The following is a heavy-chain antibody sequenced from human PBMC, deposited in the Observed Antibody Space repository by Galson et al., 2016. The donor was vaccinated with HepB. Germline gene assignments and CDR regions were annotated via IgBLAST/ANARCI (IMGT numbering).Heavy chain of an antibody. D-gene: IGHD5/OR15-5a*01. CDR3: ARSPILSTTLDY. Sequence: SVKVSCKASGYPFTKFAMHWVRQAPGQRLEWMGGIITMFHTTRYAQKFQGRVTITADESTSTAYMELSSLRYEDTAVYYCARSPILSTTLDYWGQGTLVTVSS. CDR2: IITMFHTT. J-gene: IGHJ4*02. CDR1: GYPFTKFA. V-gene: IGHV1-69*13.